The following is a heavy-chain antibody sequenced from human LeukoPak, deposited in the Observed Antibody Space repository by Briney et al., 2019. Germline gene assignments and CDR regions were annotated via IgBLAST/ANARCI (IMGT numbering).Heavy chain of an antibody. D-gene: IGHD3-10*01. V-gene: IGHV1-46*01. CDR2: INPSGSST. J-gene: IGHJ4*02. Sequence: GASVKVSCNASGDTFTNYYIHWVRQAPGQGLEWMGIINPSGSSTSYAQKFQGRVTMTRDTSTSTVNMELSNLRSEDTAVYYCAREGFSGREFFPAFDYWGQGTLVTVSS. CDR3: AREGFSGREFFPAFDY. CDR1: GDTFTNYY.